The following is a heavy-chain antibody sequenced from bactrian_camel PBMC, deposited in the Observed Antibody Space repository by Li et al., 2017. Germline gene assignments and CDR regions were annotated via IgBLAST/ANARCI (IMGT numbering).Heavy chain of an antibody. V-gene: IGHV3S53*01. J-gene: IGHJ6*01. CDR3: AADRALDDDCYVGSLYTDFAY. Sequence: VESGGGSVQAGGSLRLSCSSFGTTHIRYCMGWFRQAPGKEREAVAIIDDLDITTYADSLKARFTISRDNAKSTLYLQMNNLKPEDTAMYYCAADRALDDDCYVGSLYTDFAYWGQGTQVTVS. CDR1: GTTHIRYC. CDR2: IDDLDIT. D-gene: IGHD3*01.